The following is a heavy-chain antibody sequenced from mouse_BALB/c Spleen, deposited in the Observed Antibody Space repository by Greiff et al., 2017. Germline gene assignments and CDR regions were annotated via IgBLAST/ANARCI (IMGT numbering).Heavy chain of an antibody. CDR1: GFNIKDYY. J-gene: IGHJ2*01. Sequence: EVQLKESGAELVRSGASVKLSCTASGFNIKDYYMHWVKQRPEQGLEWIGWIDPENGDTEYAPKFQGKATMTADTSSNTAYLQLSSLTSEDTAVYYCNNYYGSSYALGYWGQGTTLTVSS. CDR2: IDPENGDT. V-gene: IGHV14-4*02. D-gene: IGHD1-1*01. CDR3: NNYYGSSYALGY.